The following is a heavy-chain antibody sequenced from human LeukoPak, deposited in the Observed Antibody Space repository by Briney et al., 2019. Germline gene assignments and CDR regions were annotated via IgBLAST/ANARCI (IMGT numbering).Heavy chain of an antibody. Sequence: GGSLRLSCAASGFTFSDYSMNWVRQAPGKGLEWISYIGIDSGNTNYADSVKGRFTISGDTAKNSLYLQMNSLRVEDTAVYYCARDYKYAFDNWGQGTLVTVSS. CDR2: IGIDSGNT. V-gene: IGHV3-48*01. CDR1: GFTFSDYS. J-gene: IGHJ4*02. D-gene: IGHD5-24*01. CDR3: ARDYKYAFDN.